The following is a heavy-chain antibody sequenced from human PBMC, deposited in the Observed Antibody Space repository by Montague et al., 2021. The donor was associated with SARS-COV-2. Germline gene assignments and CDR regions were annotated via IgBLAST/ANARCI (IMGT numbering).Heavy chain of an antibody. D-gene: IGHD2-2*01. V-gene: IGHV4-4*02. Sequence: SETLSLTCVVSGDSISTDNWWTWVRLPPGKGLEWVGEIYHTGSTKYKPSLKSGVTISEDTSKNQFYLRLNSVTAADTAVYYCARGRRPVVVPGAGPAGRAFDIWGQGTMVTVSS. J-gene: IGHJ3*02. CDR1: GDSISTDNW. CDR2: IYHTGST. CDR3: ARGRRPVVVPGAGPAGRAFDI.